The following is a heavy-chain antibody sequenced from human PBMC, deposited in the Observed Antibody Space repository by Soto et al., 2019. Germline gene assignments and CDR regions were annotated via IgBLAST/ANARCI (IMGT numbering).Heavy chain of an antibody. CDR2: IGTSSTTI. J-gene: IGHJ4*02. CDR1: GFTFNNYS. CDR3: ARTLITLVRGVIPVFDY. Sequence: GGSLRLSCAASGFTFNNYSMNWVRQAPGKGLEWVSYIGTSSTTIYYADSVKGRFTISRDSAKNSLYLQMNSLRAEDTAVYYCARTLITLVRGVIPVFDYWGQGTLVTVSS. V-gene: IGHV3-48*01. D-gene: IGHD3-10*01.